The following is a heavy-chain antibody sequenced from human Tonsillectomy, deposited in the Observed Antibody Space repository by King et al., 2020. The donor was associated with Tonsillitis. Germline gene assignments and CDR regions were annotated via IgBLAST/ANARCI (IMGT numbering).Heavy chain of an antibody. Sequence: VQLVESGGGVVQPGRSLRLSCAASGFTFSSYGMHWVRQAPGKGLEWVAVISYDGSNKYYADSVKGRFTISRDNSKNTLYLQMNSLRAEDTAVYYCAKDPYGPTRNYFDYWGQGTLVTVSS. CDR1: GFTFSSYG. CDR2: ISYDGSNK. V-gene: IGHV3-30*18. CDR3: AKDPYGPTRNYFDY. J-gene: IGHJ4*02. D-gene: IGHD3-10*01.